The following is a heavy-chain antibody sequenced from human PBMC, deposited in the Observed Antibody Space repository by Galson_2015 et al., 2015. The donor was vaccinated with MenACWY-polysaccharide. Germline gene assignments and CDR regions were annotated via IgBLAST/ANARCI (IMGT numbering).Heavy chain of an antibody. D-gene: IGHD4-23*01. CDR1: GFRLSEHS. Sequence: SLRLSCAASGFRLSEHSMDWVRRAPGKGLEWIGRIKNEGDTYTTEYAASVKGRFIMSRDDSKNSLSLQMNSLKSEDTAVYYCARLRRWSRPPEGLDYWGQGTLVTVSS. V-gene: IGHV3-72*01. CDR3: ARLRRWSRPPEGLDY. J-gene: IGHJ4*02. CDR2: IKNEGDTYTT.